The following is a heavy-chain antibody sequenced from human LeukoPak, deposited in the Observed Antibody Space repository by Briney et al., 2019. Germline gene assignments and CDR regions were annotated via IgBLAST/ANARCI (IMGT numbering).Heavy chain of an antibody. CDR3: AKDPEMATLDGDI. CDR1: GFTFSSYA. Sequence: AGGSLRLSCAASGFTFSSYAVSWVRQAPGKGLEWVSAISGSGGSTYYADSVKGRFTISRDNSKNTLYLQMNSLRAEDTAVYYCAKDPEMATLDGDIWGQGTMVTVSS. V-gene: IGHV3-23*01. D-gene: IGHD5-24*01. CDR2: ISGSGGST. J-gene: IGHJ3*02.